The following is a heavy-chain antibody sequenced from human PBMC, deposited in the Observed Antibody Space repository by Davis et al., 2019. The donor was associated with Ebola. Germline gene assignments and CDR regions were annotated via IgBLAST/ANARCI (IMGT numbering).Heavy chain of an antibody. CDR1: GFTFSTYS. CDR3: AVSAATMTPAQFAGG. D-gene: IGHD2-15*01. Sequence: PGGSLRPSCPASGFTFSTYSMNWVRQAPGKGLEWVSSITSSSSYIYYADSVKGRFTISRDNAKNSLYLQMNSLRAEDTAVYYCAVSAATMTPAQFAGGWGQGTLVTVSS. V-gene: IGHV3-21*01. CDR2: ITSSSSYI. J-gene: IGHJ4*02.